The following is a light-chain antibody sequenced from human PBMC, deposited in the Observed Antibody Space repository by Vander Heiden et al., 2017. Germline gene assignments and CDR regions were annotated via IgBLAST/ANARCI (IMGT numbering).Light chain of an antibody. CDR1: SGSIASNY. V-gene: IGLV6-57*01. J-gene: IGLJ2*01. CDR2: EDN. CDR3: QSYDINTGDVV. Sequence: SVSESPGKTVTISCTRSSGSIASNYVQWFQQRPGSSPTTVIYEDNKRPSGVPDRFSGSIDSSSNSASPTISGLKTEDEADYYCQSYDINTGDVVFGGGTKLTVL.